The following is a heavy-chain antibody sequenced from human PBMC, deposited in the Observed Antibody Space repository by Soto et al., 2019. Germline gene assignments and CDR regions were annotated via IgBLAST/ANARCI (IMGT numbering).Heavy chain of an antibody. CDR3: ARGVYCSSTSCNANYYYYYYMDV. V-gene: IGHV4-34*01. CDR1: GGSFSGYY. CDR2: INHSGST. J-gene: IGHJ6*03. Sequence: SETLSLTCAVYGGSFSGYYWSWIRQPPGKGLEWIGEINHSGSTNYNPSLKSRVTISVDTSKNQFSLKLSSVTAADTAVYYCARGVYCSSTSCNANYYYYYYMDVWGKGTTVTVSS. D-gene: IGHD2-2*01.